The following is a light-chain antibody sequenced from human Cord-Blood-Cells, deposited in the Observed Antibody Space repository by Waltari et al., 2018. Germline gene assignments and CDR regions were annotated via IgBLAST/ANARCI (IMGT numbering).Light chain of an antibody. CDR2: SNN. Sequence: QSVMPSPPSAYGTPGKRVTIPCSGSSSNIGSNTVIWYQQLPGTAPNLLIYSNNQRPSGVPDRFSGSKSGTSASLAISGLQSEDEADYYCAAWDDSLNGLYVFGTGTKVTVL. J-gene: IGLJ1*01. CDR3: AAWDDSLNGLYV. V-gene: IGLV1-44*01. CDR1: SSNIGSNT.